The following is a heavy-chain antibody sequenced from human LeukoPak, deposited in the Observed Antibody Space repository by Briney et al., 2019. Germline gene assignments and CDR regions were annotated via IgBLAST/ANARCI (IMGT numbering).Heavy chain of an antibody. V-gene: IGHV1-2*02. CDR1: GYTFTDYY. D-gene: IGHD2-2*01. J-gene: IGHJ6*03. CDR2: INTISGGT. CDR3: ARGAVPVFYYYMDV. Sequence: ASVNVSCKASGYTFTDYYMHWVRQAPGQGLEWMGWINTISGGTNYAQKFQGRVTMTRDTSISTAYMELSRLGSDDTAVYYCARGAVPVFYYYMDVWGKGTTVTVSS.